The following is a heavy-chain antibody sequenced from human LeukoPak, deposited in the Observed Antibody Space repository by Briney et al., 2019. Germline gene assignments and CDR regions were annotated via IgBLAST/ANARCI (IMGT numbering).Heavy chain of an antibody. CDR2: IIPIFGTA. Sequence: GASVKASCKASGGTFSSYAISWVRQAPGQGLEWMGGIIPIFGTANYAQKFQGRVTITADESTSTAYMELSSLRSEDTAVYYCARDWQWLVLDYWGQGTLVTVSS. CDR3: ARDWQWLVLDY. V-gene: IGHV1-69*13. J-gene: IGHJ4*02. CDR1: GGTFSSYA. D-gene: IGHD6-19*01.